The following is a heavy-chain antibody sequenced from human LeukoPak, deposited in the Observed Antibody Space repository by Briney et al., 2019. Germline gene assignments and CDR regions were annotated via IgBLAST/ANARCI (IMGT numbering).Heavy chain of an antibody. CDR1: GGSISSSSYY. CDR3: ARGSLGVLGWLRRGFDY. J-gene: IGHJ4*02. V-gene: IGHV4-39*07. Sequence: SETLSLTCTVSGGSISSSSYYWGWIRQPPGKGLEWIGSIYYSGSTYYNPSLKSRVTISVDTSKNQFSLKLSSVTAADTAVYYCARGSLGVLGWLRRGFDYWGQGTLVTVSS. D-gene: IGHD2-21*01. CDR2: IYYSGST.